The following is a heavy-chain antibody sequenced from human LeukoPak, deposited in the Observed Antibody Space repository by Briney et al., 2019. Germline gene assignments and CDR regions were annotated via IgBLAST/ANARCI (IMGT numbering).Heavy chain of an antibody. CDR1: GFPFVDAW. J-gene: IGHJ4*02. CDR3: LWVGETVGGFDI. D-gene: IGHD4-23*01. Sequence: GGSLRLSCAASGFPFVDAWMSWVRQTPGKGPEWLGRIKSKGGGGTTDYAAPVKGRFTISRDDSKNTLFLQMNSLQTGDTAVYYCLWVGETVGGFDIWGQGTLVTVSS. V-gene: IGHV3-15*01. CDR2: IKSKGGGGTT.